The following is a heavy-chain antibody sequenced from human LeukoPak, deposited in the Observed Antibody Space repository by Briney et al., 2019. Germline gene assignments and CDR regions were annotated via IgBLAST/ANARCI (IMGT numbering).Heavy chain of an antibody. D-gene: IGHD5-12*01. CDR1: GFTFSNYA. CDR3: AKDEGFVVATLVDY. Sequence: GGSLRLSCAASGFTFSNYAMSWVRQAPGKGLEWVSAISGSGGSTYYADSVKGRFTISRDNSKNTLYLQMNSLRAEDTAVYYCAKDEGFVVATLVDYWGQGTLVTVSS. CDR2: ISGSGGST. V-gene: IGHV3-23*01. J-gene: IGHJ4*02.